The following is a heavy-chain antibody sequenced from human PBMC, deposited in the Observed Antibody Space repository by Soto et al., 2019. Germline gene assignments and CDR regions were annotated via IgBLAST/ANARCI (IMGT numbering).Heavy chain of an antibody. CDR2: IIPIFGTA. Sequence: ASVKVSCKASGGTFSSYAISGVRQAPGQGLEWMGGIIPIFGTANYAQKFQGRVTITADESTSTAYMELSSLRSEGTAGYLCARPLNSSGYYYYYYYGMDVWGQGTPVTVSS. CDR1: GGTFSSYA. J-gene: IGHJ6*02. CDR3: ARPLNSSGYYYYYYYGMDV. D-gene: IGHD3-22*01. V-gene: IGHV1-69*13.